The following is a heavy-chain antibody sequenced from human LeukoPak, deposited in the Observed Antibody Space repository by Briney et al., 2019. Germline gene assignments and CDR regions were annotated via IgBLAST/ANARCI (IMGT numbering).Heavy chain of an antibody. D-gene: IGHD3-22*01. V-gene: IGHV3-21*06. Sequence: PGGSLRLSCAASGFTFSSYSMNWVRQAPGKGLEWVSSISSSSSYIYYADSVKGRFTISRDNSKNMLYLQMNSLRVEDTAIYYCAKNLYDDSGYYPNDALDVWGRGTMVIVSS. CDR3: AKNLYDDSGYYPNDALDV. CDR1: GFTFSSYS. CDR2: ISSSSSYI. J-gene: IGHJ3*01.